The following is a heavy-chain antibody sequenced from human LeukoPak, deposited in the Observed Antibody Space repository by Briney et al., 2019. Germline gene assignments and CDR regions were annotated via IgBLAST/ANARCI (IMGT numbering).Heavy chain of an antibody. J-gene: IGHJ3*01. CDR2: ITGTGSHT. Sequence: PVGSLRLSCASSGFTFSTYAMSWVRQAPRKGPEWVSAITGTGSHTYYAASVEAGFTVYRDNSKNPLYLQMSSLRAEDTAMYYCAKVRDTRDWYKDAFDVRGQGTRVTVSS. CDR3: AKVRDTRDWYKDAFDV. V-gene: IGHV3-23*01. D-gene: IGHD6-19*01. CDR1: GFTFSTYA.